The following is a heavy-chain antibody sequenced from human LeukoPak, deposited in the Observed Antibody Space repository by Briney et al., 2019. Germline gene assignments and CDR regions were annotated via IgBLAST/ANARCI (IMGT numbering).Heavy chain of an antibody. CDR3: ARTYYYDSSGYYGDY. D-gene: IGHD3-22*01. V-gene: IGHV1-69*05. CDR1: GGTFSSYA. CDR2: IIPIFGTA. J-gene: IGHJ4*02. Sequence: ASVKVSCXASGGTFSSYAISWVRQAPGQGLEWMGGIIPIFGTANYAQKFQGRVTITTDESTSTAYMELSSLRSEDTAVYYCARTYYYDSSGYYGDYWGQRTLVTVSS.